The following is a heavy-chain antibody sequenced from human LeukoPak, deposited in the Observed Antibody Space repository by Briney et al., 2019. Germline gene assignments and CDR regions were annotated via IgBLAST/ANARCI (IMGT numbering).Heavy chain of an antibody. J-gene: IGHJ4*02. CDR2: TSSSSSTI. D-gene: IGHD1-26*01. Sequence: GGSLRLSCAASGFTFSSYSMNWVRQAPGKGLEWVSYTSSSSSTIYYADSVKGRFTISRDNSKNTLFLQMNSLRVEDTAVFYCARDMSGGVGALLGYWGQGTLVTVSS. V-gene: IGHV3-48*01. CDR3: ARDMSGGVGALLGY. CDR1: GFTFSSYS.